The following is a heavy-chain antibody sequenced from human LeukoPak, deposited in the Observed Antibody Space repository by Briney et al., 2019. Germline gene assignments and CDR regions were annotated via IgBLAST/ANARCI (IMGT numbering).Heavy chain of an antibody. Sequence: GRSLRLSCAASGFTFSSYGMHWVRQAPGKGLEWVAVIWYDGSNKYYADSVKGRFTISRDNSKNTLYLQMNSLRAEDTAVYYCARDWEGGYDYYYYGMDVWGQGTTVTVSS. CDR2: IWYDGSNK. V-gene: IGHV3-33*01. CDR3: ARDWEGGYDYYYYGMDV. CDR1: GFTFSSYG. J-gene: IGHJ6*02. D-gene: IGHD5-12*01.